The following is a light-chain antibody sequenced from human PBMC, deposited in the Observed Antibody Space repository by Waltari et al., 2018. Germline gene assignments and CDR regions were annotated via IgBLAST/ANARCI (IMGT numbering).Light chain of an antibody. CDR2: GNI. Sequence: QSVLTQPPSVSGAPGQRVTISCTGNNSNIGAGYDVHWYQQLPGTAPKLLIYGNINRPSGVPDRFSGSKSGTSASLAITGLQAEDEADYYCQSYDSSLSGWGVFGGGTKLTVL. CDR1: NSNIGAGYD. V-gene: IGLV1-40*01. J-gene: IGLJ2*01. CDR3: QSYDSSLSGWGV.